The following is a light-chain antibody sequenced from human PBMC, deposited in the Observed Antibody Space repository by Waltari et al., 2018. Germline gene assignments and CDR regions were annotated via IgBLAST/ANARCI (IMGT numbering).Light chain of an antibody. J-gene: IGLJ2*01. Sequence: QSVLTQPPSVSGAPGQTVTISCIGGSSNIGAGYDVHWYQQLPQTAPKLLIHASPNRPSGISDRFSGAKSGTAASLVNSGLQIEDEAVYYCQSYDTRLSASVIFGGGTELTVL. CDR3: QSYDTRLSASVI. CDR1: SSNIGAGYD. V-gene: IGLV1-40*01. CDR2: ASP.